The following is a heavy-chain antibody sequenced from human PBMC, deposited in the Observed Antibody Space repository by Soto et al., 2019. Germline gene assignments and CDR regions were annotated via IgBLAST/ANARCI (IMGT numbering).Heavy chain of an antibody. CDR3: AAGSFWDDFWSGYPL. J-gene: IGHJ6*04. CDR2: IVVGGGNT. Sequence: ASVKVSCKASGFTFTSSAMQWVRQARGQRLEWIGWIVVGGGNTNYAQKFQERVTITRDMSTSTAYMELSSLRSEDTAVYYCAAGSFWDDFWSGYPLWGKGTTVTVSS. D-gene: IGHD3-3*01. V-gene: IGHV1-58*02. CDR1: GFTFTSSA.